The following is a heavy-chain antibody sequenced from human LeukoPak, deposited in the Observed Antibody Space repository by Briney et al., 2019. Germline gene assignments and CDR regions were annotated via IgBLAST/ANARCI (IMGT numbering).Heavy chain of an antibody. J-gene: IGHJ4*02. CDR1: GFTFSRIA. CDR3: AKGQELDDGVFDS. Sequence: PGGSLRLSCAASGFTFSRIAMTWVRQAPGKGLEWVSTIRSNGDNAYNVDSVRGRYAISRDNSKNAPFLKMNSLRVEDTSIYYCAKGQELDDGVFDSWGQGTLVTVSS. V-gene: IGHV3-23*01. D-gene: IGHD1-1*01. CDR2: IRSNGDNA.